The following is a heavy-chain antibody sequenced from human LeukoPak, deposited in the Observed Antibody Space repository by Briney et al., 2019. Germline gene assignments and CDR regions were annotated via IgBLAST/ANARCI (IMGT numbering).Heavy chain of an antibody. Sequence: GGSLRLSCAASGFTFSTSVMAWVRQAPGKGLQWVSSLSDSGGATYYADSVEGRFTISRDNSKNTLYLQMNSLRAEDTAVYYCAKDPPNADYWGQGTLVTVSS. J-gene: IGHJ4*02. CDR2: LSDSGGAT. CDR3: AKDPPNADY. V-gene: IGHV3-23*01. CDR1: GFTFSTSV.